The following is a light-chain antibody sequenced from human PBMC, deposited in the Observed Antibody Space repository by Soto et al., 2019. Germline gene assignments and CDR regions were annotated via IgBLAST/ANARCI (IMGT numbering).Light chain of an antibody. CDR1: SSDVGGYNY. Sequence: QSVLTQPRSVSGSPGQSVTISCTGTSSDVGGYNYVSWYQQHPGKAPKLMIYDVSKRPSGVPDRFSGSKSGNTASLTISGLQAEDEADYYCSSYTISSLVFGTGTKVTVL. J-gene: IGLJ1*01. CDR3: SSYTISSLV. CDR2: DVS. V-gene: IGLV2-11*01.